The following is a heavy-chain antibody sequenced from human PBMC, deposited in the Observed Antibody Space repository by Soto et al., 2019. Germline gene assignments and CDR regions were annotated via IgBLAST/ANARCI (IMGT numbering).Heavy chain of an antibody. J-gene: IGHJ4*02. V-gene: IGHV4-59*01. CDR2: IFYSGST. CDR3: ASMIGDPVLSLDS. D-gene: IGHD3-10*02. Sequence: QVQLQESGPGLVKPSETLSLTCTVSGGSISSYYWSWIRQPPGKGLEWIGFIFYSGSTSYNPSLKSRVTISIDTSENQFSLKLSSVTAADTAVYYCASMIGDPVLSLDSWGQGTLVAVSS. CDR1: GGSISSYY.